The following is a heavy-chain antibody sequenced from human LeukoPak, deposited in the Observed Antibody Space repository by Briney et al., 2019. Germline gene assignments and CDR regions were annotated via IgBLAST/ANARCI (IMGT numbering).Heavy chain of an antibody. J-gene: IGHJ4*02. CDR1: GFTFSSYA. CDR3: AKGGYCSGGSCYSDLDY. CDR2: ISGSGGST. V-gene: IGHV3-23*01. D-gene: IGHD2-15*01. Sequence: GGSLRLSCAASGFTFSSYAMSWVRQAPGKGLEWVSAISGSGGSTYYADSVKGRFTISRDNSKNTLYLQMNSLRAEDTAVYYCAKGGYCSGGSCYSDLDYWGQGTLVTVSS.